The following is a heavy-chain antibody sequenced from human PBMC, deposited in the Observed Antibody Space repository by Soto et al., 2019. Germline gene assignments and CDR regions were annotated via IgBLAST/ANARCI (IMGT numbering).Heavy chain of an antibody. Sequence: AASVKVSCKASGDTFTSYAFHWVRQAPGQRPEWMGWINAGNGNTKYSQKFQGRVTITSDTSASTVYMELRSLRSEDTAVYYCARSQYLPFFDYWGRGTLVTVSS. CDR3: ARSQYLPFFDY. CDR1: GDTFTSYA. V-gene: IGHV1-3*01. CDR2: INAGNGNT. J-gene: IGHJ4*02. D-gene: IGHD2-2*01.